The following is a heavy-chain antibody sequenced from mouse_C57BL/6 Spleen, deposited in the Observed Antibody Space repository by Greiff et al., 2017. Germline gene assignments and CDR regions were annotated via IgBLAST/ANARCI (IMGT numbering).Heavy chain of an antibody. CDR3: ARGGEEDFDY. CDR2: IDPSNGNT. J-gene: IGHJ2*01. D-gene: IGHD1-1*02. Sequence: EVQLQQSVAELVRPGASVKLSCTASGFNFKNSYMHWVKQRPEQGLEWIGRIDPSNGNTKYAPKFQGKATMTADTSSNTAYLQLSSLTSEDSAIYYCARGGEEDFDYWGQGTTLTVSS. V-gene: IGHV14-3*01. CDR1: GFNFKNSY.